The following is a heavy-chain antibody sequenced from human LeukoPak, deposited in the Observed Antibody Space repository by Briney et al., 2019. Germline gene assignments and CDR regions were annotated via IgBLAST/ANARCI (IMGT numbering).Heavy chain of an antibody. CDR1: GYTFTGYY. Sequence: ASVKVSCKASGYTFTGYYMHWVRQAPGQGLEWMGRINPNSGGTNYAQKCQGRVTMTRDTSISPAYMELSRLRSDDTAVYYCASSPLDSYDSSGYSLNIDYWGQGTLVTVSS. J-gene: IGHJ4*02. CDR2: INPNSGGT. V-gene: IGHV1-2*06. D-gene: IGHD3-22*01. CDR3: ASSPLDSYDSSGYSLNIDY.